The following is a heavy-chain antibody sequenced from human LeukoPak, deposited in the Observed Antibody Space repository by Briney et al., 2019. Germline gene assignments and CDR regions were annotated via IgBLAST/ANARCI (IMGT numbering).Heavy chain of an antibody. CDR2: IYSGGST. D-gene: IGHD3-9*01. J-gene: IGHJ4*02. V-gene: IGHV3-66*01. CDR1: GFTVSSNY. Sequence: PGGSLRLSCAASGFTVSSNYMSWVRQAPGKGLEWVSVIYSGGSTYYADSVKGRFTISIDNSKNTLYLQMNSLRAEDTAVYYCAKDTLRYFNWATHGYDYWGQGTLVTVSS. CDR3: AKDTLRYFNWATHGYDY.